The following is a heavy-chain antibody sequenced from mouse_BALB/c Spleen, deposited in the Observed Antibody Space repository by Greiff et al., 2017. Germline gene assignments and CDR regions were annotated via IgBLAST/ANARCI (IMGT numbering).Heavy chain of an antibody. J-gene: IGHJ1*01. CDR1: GFTFSDYY. D-gene: IGHD4-1*01. Sequence: EVQGVESGGGLVKPGGSLKLSCAASGFTFSDYYMYWVRQTPEKRLEWVATISDGGSYTYYPDSVKGRFTISRDNAKNNLYLQMSSLKSEDTAMYYCASLTGYWYFDVWGAGTTVTVSS. CDR2: ISDGGSYT. CDR3: ASLTGYWYFDV. V-gene: IGHV5-4*02.